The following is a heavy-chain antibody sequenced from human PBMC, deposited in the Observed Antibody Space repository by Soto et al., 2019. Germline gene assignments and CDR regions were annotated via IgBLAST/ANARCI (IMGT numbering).Heavy chain of an antibody. Sequence: PSETLSLTCTVSGGSISSGGYYWSWIRQHPGKGLEWIGYIYYSGSTYYNPSLKSRVTISVDTSKNQFSLKLSSVTAADTAVYYSARGHPYYFDYWGQGTLVTVSS. V-gene: IGHV4-31*03. CDR3: ARGHPYYFDY. CDR1: GGSISSGGYY. J-gene: IGHJ4*02. CDR2: IYYSGST.